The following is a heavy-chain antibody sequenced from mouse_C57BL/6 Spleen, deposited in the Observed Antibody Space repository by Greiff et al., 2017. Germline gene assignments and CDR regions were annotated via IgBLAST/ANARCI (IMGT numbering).Heavy chain of an antibody. CDR1: GYTFTDYE. D-gene: IGHD1-1*01. CDR3: TRQGYYGSSPYFDY. J-gene: IGHJ2*01. CDR2: IDPETGGT. Sequence: QVQLQQSGAELVRPGASVTLSCKASGYTFTDYEMHWVKQTPVHGLEWIGAIDPETGGTAYNQKFKGKAILTADKSSSTAYMELRSLTSEDSAVYYCTRQGYYGSSPYFDYWGQGTTLTVSS. V-gene: IGHV1-15*01.